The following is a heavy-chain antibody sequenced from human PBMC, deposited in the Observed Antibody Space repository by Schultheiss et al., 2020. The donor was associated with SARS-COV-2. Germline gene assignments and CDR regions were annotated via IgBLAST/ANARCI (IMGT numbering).Heavy chain of an antibody. D-gene: IGHD3-16*01. CDR1: GITFSLYG. CDR2: IWYDGSNK. CDR3: ARDQADRGILLWWFDP. J-gene: IGHJ5*02. V-gene: IGHV3-33*08. Sequence: GGSLRLSCAASGITFSLYGMHWVRQAPGEGLEWVAVIWYDGSNKYYADSVKGRFTISRDNAKNSLYLQMNSLRAEDTAVYYCARDQADRGILLWWFDPWGQGTLVTVSS.